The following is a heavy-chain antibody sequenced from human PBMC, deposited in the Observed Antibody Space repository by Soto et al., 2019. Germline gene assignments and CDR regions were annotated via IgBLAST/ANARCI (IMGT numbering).Heavy chain of an antibody. CDR1: GFSLSTSGVG. J-gene: IGHJ4*02. CDR3: AHKGGGDRILDY. CDR2: IYWDDAK. V-gene: IGHV2-5*02. Sequence: QITLKESGPTLVKPTQTLTLTCTFSGFSLSTSGVGVGWIRQPPGKALEWLALIYWDDAKHYSPSLKSRLTIPKDTPKNPVVLKMTNMDPVDNATYFCAHKGGGDRILDYWGQGTLVTVSS. D-gene: IGHD3-16*01.